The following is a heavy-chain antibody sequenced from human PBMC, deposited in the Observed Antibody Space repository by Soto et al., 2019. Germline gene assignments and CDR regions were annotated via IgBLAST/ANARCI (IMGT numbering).Heavy chain of an antibody. V-gene: IGHV1-18*01. J-gene: IGHJ5*02. CDR2: ISLYSDGT. Sequence: QVQLVQSGGEVKRPGASVKVSCKTSGYTFSNYGITWVRQAPGQPLEWLGWISLYSDGTNYAQKLQGRVSMTTDKSTTTAYMELRSLRSDDTAVYYCARVVPGAEAWFGPWGQGTLVTVSS. CDR3: ARVVPGAEAWFGP. CDR1: GYTFSNYG. D-gene: IGHD2-2*01.